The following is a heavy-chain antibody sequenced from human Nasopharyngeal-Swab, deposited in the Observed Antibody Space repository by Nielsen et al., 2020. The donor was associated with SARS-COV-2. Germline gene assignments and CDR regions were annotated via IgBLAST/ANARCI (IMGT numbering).Heavy chain of an antibody. CDR1: GFTFSDYY. CDR2: ISTSGRTT. V-gene: IGHV3-11*04. D-gene: IGHD6-19*01. J-gene: IGHJ2*01. CDR3: ARSSGGYWYFDL. Sequence: GESLKISCAASGFTFSDYYMAWVRQAPGKGLEWLSYISTSGRTTDSADSVKGRFTISRDNSKNTLYLQMNSLRAEDTAVYYCARSSGGYWYFDLWGRGTLVTVSS.